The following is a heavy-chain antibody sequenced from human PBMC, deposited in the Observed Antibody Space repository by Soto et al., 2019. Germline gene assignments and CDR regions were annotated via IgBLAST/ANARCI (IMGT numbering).Heavy chain of an antibody. V-gene: IGHV4-59*01. J-gene: IGHJ4*02. CDR3: ARGHQGSDY. Sequence: PSDTLSLTCTVSGGSLSSYYWSWIRQPPGKGLEWIGYIYYSGSTNYNPSLKSRVTISVDTSKNPFSLKLSSVTAADTAVYYCARGHQGSDYWGQGTLVTVSS. CDR1: GGSLSSYY. CDR2: IYYSGST.